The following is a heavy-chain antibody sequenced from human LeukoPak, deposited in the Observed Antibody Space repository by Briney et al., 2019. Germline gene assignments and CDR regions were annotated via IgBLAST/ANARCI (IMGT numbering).Heavy chain of an antibody. V-gene: IGHV4-30-4*08. CDR2: IYYSGST. D-gene: IGHD3-10*01. CDR3: ARNMVRGVKAIDY. Sequence: PSETLSLTCTVSGGSISSGDYYWSWIRQPPGKGLEWIGYIYYSGSTYYNPSLKSRVTISVDTSKNQFSLKLSSVTAAGTAVYYCARNMVRGVKAIDYWGQGTLVTVSS. J-gene: IGHJ4*02. CDR1: GGSISSGDYY.